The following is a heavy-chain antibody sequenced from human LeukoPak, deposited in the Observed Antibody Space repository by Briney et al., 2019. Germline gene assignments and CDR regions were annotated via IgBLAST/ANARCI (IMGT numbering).Heavy chain of an antibody. CDR3: ARDAELRYFDWLFPPRYFDL. D-gene: IGHD3-9*01. CDR1: GFTFSSYS. CDR2: ISSSSSYI. V-gene: IGHV3-21*01. Sequence: GGSLRLSCAASGFTFSSYSMNWVRQAPGKGLEWVSSISSSSSYIYYADSVKGRFTTSRDNAKNSLYLQMNSLRAEDTAVYYCARDAELRYFDWLFPPRYFDLWGRGTLVTVSS. J-gene: IGHJ2*01.